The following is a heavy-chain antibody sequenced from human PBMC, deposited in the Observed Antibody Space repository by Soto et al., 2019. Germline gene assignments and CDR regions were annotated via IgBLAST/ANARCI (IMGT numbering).Heavy chain of an antibody. CDR2: INPSGGHT. J-gene: IGHJ4*02. CDR1: GYTFNSFY. Sequence: QVQLVQSGAEVKKPGASVKVSCLTSGYTFNSFYIHWVRQTPGQGFEWLGIINPSGGHTTYGQGVQDRIALTRDTSPRTVYMELSSLASEDTAVYYCARRAIVGGTFDFWGQGTLVTVSS. D-gene: IGHD1-26*01. CDR3: ARRAIVGGTFDF. V-gene: IGHV1-46*02.